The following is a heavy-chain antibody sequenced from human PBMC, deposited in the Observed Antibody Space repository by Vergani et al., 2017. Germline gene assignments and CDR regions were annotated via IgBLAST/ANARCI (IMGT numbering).Heavy chain of an antibody. CDR2: INVFDGGI. CDR3: ARVXLRYFDWLMYYFDY. J-gene: IGHJ4*02. V-gene: IGHV3-48*01. D-gene: IGHD3-9*01. Sequence: EEHLVESGGRLVQPGGSLRLSCEASGFSLSSFNMNWVRQAPGRGLEWLAYINVFDGGIHYADSVKGRFSISRDNAGNSLYLQMNSLRVEDTAVYYCARVXLRYFDWLMYYFDYWGQGTLVTVSS. CDR1: GFSLSSFN.